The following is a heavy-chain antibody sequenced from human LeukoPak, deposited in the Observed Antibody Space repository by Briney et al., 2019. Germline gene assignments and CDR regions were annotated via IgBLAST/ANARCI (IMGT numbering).Heavy chain of an antibody. CDR1: GFTFSSYG. CDR2: ISYDGSNK. D-gene: IGHD6-19*01. CDR3: AKGAGIYYYYGMDV. J-gene: IGHJ6*02. Sequence: PGGSLRLSCAASGFTFSSYGMRWVRQAPGKGLEWVAVISYDGSNKYYADSVKGRFTISRDNSKNTLYLQMNSLRAEDTAVYYCAKGAGIYYYYGMDVWGQGTTVTVSS. V-gene: IGHV3-30*18.